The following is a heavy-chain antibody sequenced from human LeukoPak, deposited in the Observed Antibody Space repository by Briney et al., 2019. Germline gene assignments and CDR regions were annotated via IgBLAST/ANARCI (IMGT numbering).Heavy chain of an antibody. CDR1: GYTFTSYG. Sequence: EASVKVSCKASGYTFTSYGISWVRQAPGQGLEWMGWISAYNGNTNYAQKLQGRVTMTTDSSTSTAYMELRSLRSDDTAVYYCARESEQLVLDNWFDPWGQGTLVTVSS. CDR2: ISAYNGNT. D-gene: IGHD6-13*01. CDR3: ARESEQLVLDNWFDP. J-gene: IGHJ5*02. V-gene: IGHV1-18*01.